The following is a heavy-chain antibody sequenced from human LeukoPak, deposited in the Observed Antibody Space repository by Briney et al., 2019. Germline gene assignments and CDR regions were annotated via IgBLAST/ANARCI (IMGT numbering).Heavy chain of an antibody. Sequence: GGSLKLSCSASGFPFSNHWMNWVRQAPGKGLEWVANINKDGSEKNYVDSVTGRFTISRDNAKNSLYLQMNYLRPEDTAVYYCARQDHGPDYWGQGTLVTVSS. D-gene: IGHD1-14*01. CDR2: INKDGSEK. CDR1: GFPFSNHW. CDR3: ARQDHGPDY. V-gene: IGHV3-7*01. J-gene: IGHJ4*02.